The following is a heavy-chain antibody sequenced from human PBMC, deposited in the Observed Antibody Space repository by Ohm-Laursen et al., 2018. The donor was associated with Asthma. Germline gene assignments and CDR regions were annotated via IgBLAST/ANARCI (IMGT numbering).Heavy chain of an antibody. J-gene: IGHJ6*02. D-gene: IGHD3-22*01. V-gene: IGHV1-69*13. Sequence: ASVKVSCKASGGTFSSYAINWVRQAPGQGLEWMGGIIPIFGTANYAQKFQGRVTITADESTSTAYMELSSLRSEDTAVYYCAREVRGPYYYDSSGYSDGMDVWGQGTTVTVSS. CDR1: GGTFSSYA. CDR3: AREVRGPYYYDSSGYSDGMDV. CDR2: IIPIFGTA.